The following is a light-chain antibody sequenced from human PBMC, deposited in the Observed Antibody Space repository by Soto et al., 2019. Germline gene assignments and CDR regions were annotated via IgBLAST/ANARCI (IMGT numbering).Light chain of an antibody. CDR1: HSLVDRDGNTY. CDR2: KIS. J-gene: IGKJ1*01. Sequence: DFVITQSALSLPVTLGHPASISFSSCHSLVDRDGNTYFNWYQQRPGQPPRRLIYKISYRDSGVPDRFSGSGSGTYFTLKISRVEAEDVGFYYCMQGTLWPWTFGQGTKVDIK. V-gene: IGKV2-30*01. CDR3: MQGTLWPWT.